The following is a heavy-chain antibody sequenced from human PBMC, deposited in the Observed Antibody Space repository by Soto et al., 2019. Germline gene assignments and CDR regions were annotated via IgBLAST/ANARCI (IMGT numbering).Heavy chain of an antibody. CDR3: AKDQAYILTGYYDNYYYYGMDV. J-gene: IGHJ6*02. CDR2: ISYDGSNK. Sequence: QVQLGESGGGVVQPGRSLRLSCAASGFTFSSYGMHWVRQAPGKGLEWVAVISYDGSNKYYADSVKGRFTISRDNSKNTLYLQMNSLRAEDTAVYYCAKDQAYILTGYYDNYYYYGMDVWGQGTTVTVSS. CDR1: GFTFSSYG. D-gene: IGHD3-9*01. V-gene: IGHV3-30*18.